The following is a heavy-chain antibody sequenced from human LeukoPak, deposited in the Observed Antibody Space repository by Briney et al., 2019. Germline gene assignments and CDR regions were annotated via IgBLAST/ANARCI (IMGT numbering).Heavy chain of an antibody. CDR3: AKVGHSYDFWSGLHDAFDI. CDR1: GLTFSRYG. D-gene: IGHD3-3*01. J-gene: IGHJ3*02. Sequence: GGSLRLSCPASGLTFSRYGMNWVRQAPGKGLEWVSIVSGSGGTTYYADSVRGRFTISRDNSKNTLYLQMNSLRDEDTAVYYCAKVGHSYDFWSGLHDAFDIWGQGTMVTVSS. CDR2: VSGSGGTT. V-gene: IGHV3-23*01.